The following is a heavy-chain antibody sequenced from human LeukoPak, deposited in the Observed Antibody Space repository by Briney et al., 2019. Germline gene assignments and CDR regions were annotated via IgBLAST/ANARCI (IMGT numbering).Heavy chain of an antibody. D-gene: IGHD6-13*01. CDR2: IDYSVST. Sequence: SETLSLICTVSGGSIGTYYWSWIRQPPGKGLQWIGYIDYSVSTNYNPSLKSRVTMSVDTSKNHFSLKLISVTAADTAVYYCARVRRSSSRPDAFDIWGQGTMVTVSS. CDR3: ARVRRSSSRPDAFDI. V-gene: IGHV4-59*01. J-gene: IGHJ3*02. CDR1: GGSIGTYY.